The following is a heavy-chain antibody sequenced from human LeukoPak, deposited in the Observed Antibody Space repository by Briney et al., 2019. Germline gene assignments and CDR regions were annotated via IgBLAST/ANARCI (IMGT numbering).Heavy chain of an antibody. Sequence: ASVKVSCKASGYTFTSYYMHWVRQAPGQGLEWMGIINPSGGSTNYAQKFQGRVTITADKSTSTAYMELSSLRSEDTAVYYCARDPTVPAGIAVAGTGYWGQGTLVTVSS. J-gene: IGHJ4*02. V-gene: IGHV1-46*01. CDR1: GYTFTSYY. CDR3: ARDPTVPAGIAVAGTGY. D-gene: IGHD6-19*01. CDR2: INPSGGST.